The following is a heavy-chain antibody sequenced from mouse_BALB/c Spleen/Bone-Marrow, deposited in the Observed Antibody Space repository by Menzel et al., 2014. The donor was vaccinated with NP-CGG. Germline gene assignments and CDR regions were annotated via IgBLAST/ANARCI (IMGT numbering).Heavy chain of an antibody. CDR3: TRHELGLFDY. CDR1: GFAFSSYD. V-gene: IGHV5-12-1*01. Sequence: EVKLVESGGGLVKPGGSLKLSCAASGFAFSSYDMSWVRQTPEKRLEWVAYISNGGGSTYYPDTVKGRFTTSRDNAKNTXXXQMSSLKSEDTAMYYCTRHELGLFDYWGQGTTLTVSS. CDR2: ISNGGGST. J-gene: IGHJ2*01. D-gene: IGHD4-1*01.